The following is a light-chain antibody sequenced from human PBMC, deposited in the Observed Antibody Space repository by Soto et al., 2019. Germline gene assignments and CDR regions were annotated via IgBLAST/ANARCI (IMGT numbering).Light chain of an antibody. V-gene: IGLV1-44*01. CDR2: GND. CDR3: AAWDDSLNGHVV. CDR1: SSNIGSNS. Sequence: QSVLTQPPSASGTPGQRVTMSCSGSSSNIGSNSVNWYQQVPGTAPKLLIYGNDQRPSGVPDRFSGSKSGTSASLAISGLQSEDGDDYFCAAWDDSLNGHVVFGGGTKVTVL. J-gene: IGLJ2*01.